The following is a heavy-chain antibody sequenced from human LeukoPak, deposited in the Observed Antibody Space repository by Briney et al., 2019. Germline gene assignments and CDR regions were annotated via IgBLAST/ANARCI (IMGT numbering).Heavy chain of an antibody. Sequence: SETLSLTCTLSGGSISSYYWSWIREPPGKGLEWIGYIYYSGSTNYNPSLSSRLTISEDTSKNRFSLTLTSVTAADTAVYYCARHPSNWGAGHFDYWGQGTLVTVSS. J-gene: IGHJ4*02. V-gene: IGHV4-59*08. D-gene: IGHD7-27*01. CDR1: GGSISSYY. CDR2: IYYSGST. CDR3: ARHPSNWGAGHFDY.